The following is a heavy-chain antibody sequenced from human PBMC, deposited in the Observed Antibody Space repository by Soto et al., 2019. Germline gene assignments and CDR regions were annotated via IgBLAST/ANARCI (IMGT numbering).Heavy chain of an antibody. CDR3: ARVIGAVAGRYYYYYYGMDV. D-gene: IGHD6-19*01. CDR1: RFTLSSYN. V-gene: IGHV3-48*01. CDR2: ISSSSRTI. Sequence: GGSLRLSCAASRFTLSSYNMNWVRHAPGKGLEWVSYISSSSRTIYYAASQKGRFPISRDNAKNSLYLQMNSLRAEDTAVYYCARVIGAVAGRYYYYYYGMDVWGQGTTVTVSS. J-gene: IGHJ6*02.